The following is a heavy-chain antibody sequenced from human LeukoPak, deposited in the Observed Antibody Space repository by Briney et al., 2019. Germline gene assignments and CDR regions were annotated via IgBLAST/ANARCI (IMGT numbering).Heavy chain of an antibody. V-gene: IGHV3-9*01. CDR1: GFTFDDYA. CDR2: ISWNSGSI. D-gene: IGHD6-19*01. J-gene: IGHJ4*02. CDR3: AKDIYYSSGNLDY. Sequence: GRSLRLSCAASGFTFDDYAMHWVRQAPGKGLEWVSGISWNSGSIGYADSVKGRFTISRDNAKNSLYLQMNSLRAEDTALYYCAKDIYYSSGNLDYWGQGTLVTVSS.